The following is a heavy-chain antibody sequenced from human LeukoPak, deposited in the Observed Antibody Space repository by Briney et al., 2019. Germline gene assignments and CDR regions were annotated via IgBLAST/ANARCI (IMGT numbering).Heavy chain of an antibody. CDR2: ISGSGGST. Sequence: GGSLRLSCAASGFTFSSYAMSWVRQAPGKGLEWVSAISGSGGSTYYADSVKGRFTISRDNSKNTLYLQMNSLRAEDTAVYYCAKRYCSSTSCEPTGPPDYWGQGTLVTVSP. J-gene: IGHJ4*02. V-gene: IGHV3-23*01. D-gene: IGHD2-2*01. CDR3: AKRYCSSTSCEPTGPPDY. CDR1: GFTFSSYA.